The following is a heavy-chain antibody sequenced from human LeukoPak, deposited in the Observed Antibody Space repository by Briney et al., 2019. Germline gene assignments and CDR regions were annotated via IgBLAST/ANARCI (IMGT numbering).Heavy chain of an antibody. D-gene: IGHD3-3*01. Sequence: SVKVSCKASGGTFSSYAISWVRQAPGQGLEWMGGIIPIFGTANYAQKFQGRVTITADESTSTAYMELSSLRSEDTAVYYCARSSLVTIFGVVIKNYGMDVWGQGTTVTVSS. V-gene: IGHV1-69*13. CDR3: ARSSLVTIFGVVIKNYGMDV. CDR1: GGTFSSYA. J-gene: IGHJ6*02. CDR2: IIPIFGTA.